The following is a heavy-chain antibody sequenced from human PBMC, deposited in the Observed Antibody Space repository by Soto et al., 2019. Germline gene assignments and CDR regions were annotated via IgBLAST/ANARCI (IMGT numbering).Heavy chain of an antibody. CDR1: GGSVSSGSYY. CDR2: IYYSGST. CDR3: ARGGVVTAITWGYYYGMDV. V-gene: IGHV4-61*01. J-gene: IGHJ6*02. D-gene: IGHD2-21*02. Sequence: QVQLQESGPGLVKPSETLSLTCTVSGGSVSSGSYYWSWIRQPPGKGLEWIGYIYYSGSTNYNPSLKSRVTIPVDTSKYQFPLKLSSVTAADTAVYYCARGGVVTAITWGYYYGMDVWGPGTPVT.